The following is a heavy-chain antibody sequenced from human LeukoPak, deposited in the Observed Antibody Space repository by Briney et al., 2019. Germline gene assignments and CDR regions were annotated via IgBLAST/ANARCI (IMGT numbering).Heavy chain of an antibody. D-gene: IGHD3-22*01. V-gene: IGHV1-18*01. J-gene: IGHJ4*02. Sequence: GASVKVSCKASGYTFTSYGISWVRQAPGQGLEWMGWISAYNGNTNYAQKLQGRVTMTTDTSTSTAYMELRSLRSDDTAVYYCARQNVSGDSSGPLDYWGQGTLVTVSS. CDR3: ARQNVSGDSSGPLDY. CDR2: ISAYNGNT. CDR1: GYTFTSYG.